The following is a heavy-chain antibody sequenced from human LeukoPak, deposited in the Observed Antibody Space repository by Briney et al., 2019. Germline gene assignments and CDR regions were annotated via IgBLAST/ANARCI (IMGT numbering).Heavy chain of an antibody. J-gene: IGHJ4*02. V-gene: IGHV1-18*01. CDR3: ASGYCNNNNCYALDY. CDR1: GYTFINYG. Sequence: ASVKVSCKASGYTFINYGISWVRQAPGQGLEWMGWISAYNGDTNYAQNLQGRVTLTTDTSTSTAYMELRSLRSDDTAVYYCASGYCNNNNCYALDYWGQGTLVTVSS. CDR2: ISAYNGDT. D-gene: IGHD2-2*01.